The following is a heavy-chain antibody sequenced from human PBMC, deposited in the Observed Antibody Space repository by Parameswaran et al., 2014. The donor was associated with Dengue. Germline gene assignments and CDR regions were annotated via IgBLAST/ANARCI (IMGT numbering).Heavy chain of an antibody. CDR2: ISAYNGNT. CDR3: ARDQRDIVATSRDNWFDP. Sequence: WVRQAPGQGLEWMGWISAYNGNTNYAQKLQGRVTMTTDTSTSTAYMELRSLRSDDTAVYYCARDQRDIVATSRDNWFDPWGQGTLVTVSS. V-gene: IGHV1-18*01. J-gene: IGHJ5*02. D-gene: IGHD5-12*01.